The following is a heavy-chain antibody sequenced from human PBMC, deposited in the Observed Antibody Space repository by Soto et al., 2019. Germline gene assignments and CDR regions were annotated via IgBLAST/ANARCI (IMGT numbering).Heavy chain of an antibody. J-gene: IGHJ4*02. Sequence: QVQLVQSGAEVKKPGSSVKVSCKTSRGTFTTSPITWIRQAPGQGLVWMGEVIPTSGTATYAQTFQGRVAFTADKSTNTAYMELSSPRSEDTAIYFCTRDSSLGYLFWGQGSLVTVSS. CDR1: RGTFTTSP. V-gene: IGHV1-69*06. D-gene: IGHD5-18*01. CDR2: VIPTSGTA. CDR3: TRDSSLGYLF.